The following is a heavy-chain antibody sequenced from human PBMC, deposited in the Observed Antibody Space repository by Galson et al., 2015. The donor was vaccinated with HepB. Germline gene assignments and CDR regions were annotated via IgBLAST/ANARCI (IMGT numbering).Heavy chain of an antibody. V-gene: IGHV1-69*02. CDR3: ARGPSGYYDSSGYTHVRYWYFGL. D-gene: IGHD3-22*01. J-gene: IGHJ2*01. CDR2: IIPILGIA. CDR1: GGTFSSYT. Sequence: SVKVSCKASGGTFSSYTISWVRQAPGQGLEWMGRIIPILGIANYAQKSQGRVTITADKSTSTAYMELSGLRSEDTAVYYCARGPSGYYDSSGYTHVRYWYFGLWGRGTLVTVSS.